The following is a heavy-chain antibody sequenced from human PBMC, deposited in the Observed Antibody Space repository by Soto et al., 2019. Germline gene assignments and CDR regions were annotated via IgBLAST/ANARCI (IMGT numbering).Heavy chain of an antibody. Sequence: VQLVESGGGVVQPGRSLRLSCAASGFTFSDYAMHWVRQAPGKGLEWVAVVSHDGRNTHYADSVEGRFTIYRDSSKNKVSLEVNSLRAEDTAVYYCATGGRQWLVTSAFNYWGQGALVTVSS. D-gene: IGHD6-19*01. J-gene: IGHJ4*02. CDR1: GFTFSDYA. CDR2: VSHDGRNT. CDR3: ATGGRQWLVTSAFNY. V-gene: IGHV3-30*03.